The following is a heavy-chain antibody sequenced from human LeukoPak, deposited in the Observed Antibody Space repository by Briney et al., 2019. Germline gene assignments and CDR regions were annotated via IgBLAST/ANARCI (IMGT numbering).Heavy chain of an antibody. CDR2: IRSKAYGGTT. J-gene: IGHJ4*02. D-gene: IGHD3-22*01. Sequence: GGSLRLSCTASGFTFGDYAMSWFRQAPGKGLEWVGFIRSKAYGGTTEYAASVKGRFTISRDDSKSIAYLQMNSLKTEDTAVYYCTRDPDYYDSSGYYYLDYWGQGTLVTVSS. V-gene: IGHV3-49*03. CDR3: TRDPDYYDSSGYYYLDY. CDR1: GFTFGDYA.